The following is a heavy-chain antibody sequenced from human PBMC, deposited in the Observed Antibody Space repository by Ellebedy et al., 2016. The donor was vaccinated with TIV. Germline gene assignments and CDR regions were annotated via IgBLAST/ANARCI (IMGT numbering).Heavy chain of an antibody. CDR1: GFSLTNLIMG. V-gene: IGHV2-26*01. D-gene: IGHD2-21*02. CDR2: IFSNDEK. Sequence: SGPTLVKPKETLTLTCTVSGFSLTNLIMGVSWIRQPPGKALEWLAHIFSNDEKSYSTSLEARLSISKDTAKSQVVLTVANMDPLETATYYCVRALKYCGGDCTYKFDFWGQGALVSVSS. CDR3: VRALKYCGGDCTYKFDF. J-gene: IGHJ4*02.